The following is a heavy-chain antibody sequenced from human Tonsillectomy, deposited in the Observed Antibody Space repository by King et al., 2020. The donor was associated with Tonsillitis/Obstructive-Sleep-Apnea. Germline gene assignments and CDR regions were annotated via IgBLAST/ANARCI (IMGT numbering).Heavy chain of an antibody. V-gene: IGHV3-43*01. Sequence: VQLVESGGVVVQPGGSLRLSCAASGFTFDDYTMHWVRQAPGKGLEWVSLINWEGGSTYYADSVKGRFTISRDISKNSLYLQMNSLRTEDTALYYCAKGLGYSYGPDYWGQGTLVTVSS. CDR1: GFTFDDYT. CDR2: INWEGGST. J-gene: IGHJ4*02. D-gene: IGHD5-18*01. CDR3: AKGLGYSYGPDY.